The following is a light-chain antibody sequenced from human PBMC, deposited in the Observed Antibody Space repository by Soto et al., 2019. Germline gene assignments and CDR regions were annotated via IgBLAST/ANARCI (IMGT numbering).Light chain of an antibody. Sequence: QSALTQPASVSGSPGQSIAISCTGTSSDVGGYNYVSWYQQHPGKAPKLMIYEVSNRPSGVSNRFSGSKSGNTASLTISGLQAEDEADYYCNSYTSSSTGVFGTGTKVTVL. CDR3: NSYTSSSTGV. CDR2: EVS. CDR1: SSDVGGYNY. V-gene: IGLV2-14*01. J-gene: IGLJ1*01.